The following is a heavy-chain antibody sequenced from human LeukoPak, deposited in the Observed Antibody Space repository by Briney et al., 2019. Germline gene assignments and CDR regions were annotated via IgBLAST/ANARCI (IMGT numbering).Heavy chain of an antibody. D-gene: IGHD1-26*01. CDR2: ISYDGGKK. CDR1: GFTFSSFG. V-gene: IGHV3-30*03. J-gene: IGHJ3*02. CDR3: HSTSAREDAFDI. Sequence: PGRSLRLSCAASGFTFSSFGMHWVRQAPGKGLEWVAVISYDGGKKYFADSVKGRFTISRDNSKNTMYLEMNSLRVEDTALYCCHSTSAREDAFDIWGQGTMVTVSS.